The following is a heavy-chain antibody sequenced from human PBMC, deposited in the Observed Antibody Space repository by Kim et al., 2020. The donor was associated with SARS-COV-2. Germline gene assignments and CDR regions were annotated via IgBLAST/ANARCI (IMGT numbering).Heavy chain of an antibody. D-gene: IGHD3-10*01. Sequence: GSLRLSCVASGITLSHGWMSWVRQAPGQGLVWVSRVSPDGNTKRYADSVKGRFIISRDNAKNTVFLQMNSLRVEDTAIYYCATFRTSGHWGQGTLVTVS. V-gene: IGHV3-74*01. CDR2: VSPDGNTK. CDR1: GITLSHGW. J-gene: IGHJ4*02. CDR3: ATFRTSGH.